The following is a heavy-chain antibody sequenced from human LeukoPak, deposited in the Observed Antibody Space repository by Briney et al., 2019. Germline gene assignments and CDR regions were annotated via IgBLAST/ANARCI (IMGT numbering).Heavy chain of an antibody. CDR3: ARDLSWEPYYFDY. CDR2: INPNSGGT. J-gene: IGHJ4*02. V-gene: IGHV1-2*02. CDR1: GYTFTYRY. Sequence: ASVKVSCKASGYTFTYRYLHWVRQAPGQALEWMGWINPNSGGTNYAQKFQGRVTMTRDTSISTAYMELSRLRSDDTAVYYCARDLSWEPYYFDYWGQGTLVTVSS. D-gene: IGHD1-26*01.